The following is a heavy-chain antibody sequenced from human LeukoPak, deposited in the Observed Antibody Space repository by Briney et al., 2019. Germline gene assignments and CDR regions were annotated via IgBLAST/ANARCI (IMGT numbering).Heavy chain of an antibody. J-gene: IGHJ4*02. CDR1: GGSISSYY. CDR2: IYYSGST. D-gene: IGHD5-12*01. V-gene: IGHV4-59*01. Sequence: PSETLSLTCTVSGGSISSYYWSWIRQPPGKGLEWIGYIYYSGSTNYNPSLKSRVTMSVDTSKNQFSLKLSSVTAADTAVYYCARGGGYEYYFDYWGQGTLVTVAS. CDR3: ARGGGYEYYFDY.